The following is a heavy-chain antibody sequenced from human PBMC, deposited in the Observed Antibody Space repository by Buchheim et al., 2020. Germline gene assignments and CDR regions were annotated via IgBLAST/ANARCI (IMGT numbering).Heavy chain of an antibody. V-gene: IGHV3-11*06. J-gene: IGHJ6*02. D-gene: IGHD3-9*01. CDR2: ISGSSTYT. CDR1: GFSFSDYY. CDR3: ASSIPYYDILTGYYYYYYYGMDV. Sequence: VQLVESGGGLVKPGGSLRLSCAASGFSFSDYYMSWIRQAPGKGLEWVSYISGSSTYTNYADSVRGRFTISRDDATNSLYLQMNSLRAEDTAVYYCASSIPYYDILTGYYYYYYYGMDVWGQGAT.